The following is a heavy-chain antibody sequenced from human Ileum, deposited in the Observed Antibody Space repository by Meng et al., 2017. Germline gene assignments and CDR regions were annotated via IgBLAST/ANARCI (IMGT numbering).Heavy chain of an antibody. CDR2: IYYSWST. CDR1: GGSISSSSYY. V-gene: IGHV4-39*07. Sequence: SETLSLTCTVSGGSISSSSYYWGWIRQPPGKGLEWIGSIYYSWSTYYNASLKSRVTISVDTSKNQFSLKLSSVTAADTAVYYCARETQYYYDSSGYYCMRNNDAFDIWGQGTMVTVSS. D-gene: IGHD3-22*01. J-gene: IGHJ3*02. CDR3: ARETQYYYDSSGYYCMRNNDAFDI.